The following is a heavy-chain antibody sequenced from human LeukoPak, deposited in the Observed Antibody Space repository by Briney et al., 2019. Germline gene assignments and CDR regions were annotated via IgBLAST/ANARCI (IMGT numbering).Heavy chain of an antibody. CDR2: IHPHGIF. CDR1: GGSCDDYY. D-gene: IGHD5-24*01. CDR3: ARGRDRSKAGDH. J-gene: IGHJ4*02. V-gene: IGHV4-34*01. Sequence: SETLSLTCAVYGGSCDDYYCSWIRQPPGKGLKWIGEIHPHGIFYYNSSLTSRVTISIDTSKSQFSLRLTSVTAADTAFCYCARGRDRSKAGDHWGQGSLVTVSS.